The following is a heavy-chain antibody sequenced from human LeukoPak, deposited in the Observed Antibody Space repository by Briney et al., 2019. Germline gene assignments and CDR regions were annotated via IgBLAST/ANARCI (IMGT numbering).Heavy chain of an antibody. D-gene: IGHD2-2*03. CDR1: GGSISSYY. Sequence: PWETLSLTCTVSGGSISSYYWSWIRQPPGKGLDWIGYIYYSGSTNYNPSLKSRVTISVDTSKNLFSLKLSSVTAADTAVYYCARVDWMNDCWGQGTLDTVSS. CDR2: IYYSGST. V-gene: IGHV4-59*08. CDR3: ARVDWMNDC. J-gene: IGHJ4*02.